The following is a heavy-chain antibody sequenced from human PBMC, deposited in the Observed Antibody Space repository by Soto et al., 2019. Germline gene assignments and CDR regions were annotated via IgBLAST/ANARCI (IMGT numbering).Heavy chain of an antibody. CDR2: INGDGSTT. CDR3: ARGLRYLYGVDV. CDR1: EFTFTNYW. Sequence: PGGSLRLSCAASEFTFTNYWMHWVRQPPGKGLVWVSRINGDGSTTSYADSVKGRFTISRDNAKNTLYLQINSLRAEDTAVYYWARGLRYLYGVDVWGQGTTVTVSS. D-gene: IGHD3-10*01. J-gene: IGHJ6*02. V-gene: IGHV3-74*01.